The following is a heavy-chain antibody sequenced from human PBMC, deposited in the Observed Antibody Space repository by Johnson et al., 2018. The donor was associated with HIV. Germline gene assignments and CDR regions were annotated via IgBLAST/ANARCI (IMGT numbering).Heavy chain of an antibody. J-gene: IGHJ3*02. V-gene: IGHV3-30*04. Sequence: QVQLVESGGGVVQPGRSLRLSCAASVFTFSNFAMHWVRQAPGKGLEWVTFTSYHGSNKYYADSVKGRFTISRDNSKNSLYLQMNNLRSEDTALYYCARGWQLHGGLDIWGQGTMVTVSS. CDR2: TSYHGSNK. D-gene: IGHD3-10*01. CDR1: VFTFSNFA. CDR3: ARGWQLHGGLDI.